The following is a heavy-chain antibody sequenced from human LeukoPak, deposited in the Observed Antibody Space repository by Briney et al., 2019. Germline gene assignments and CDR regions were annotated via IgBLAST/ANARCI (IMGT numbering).Heavy chain of an antibody. CDR3: ARVGFSPRGFAFDI. CDR1: GYTFTGYY. J-gene: IGHJ3*02. V-gene: IGHV1-2*04. CDR2: INPNSGGT. D-gene: IGHD3-3*01. Sequence: ASVKVSCKASGYTFTGYYMHWVRRAPGQGLEWTGWINPNSGGTNYAQKFQGWVTMTRDTSISTAYMELSRLRSDDTAVYYCARVGFSPRGFAFDIWGQGTMVTVSS.